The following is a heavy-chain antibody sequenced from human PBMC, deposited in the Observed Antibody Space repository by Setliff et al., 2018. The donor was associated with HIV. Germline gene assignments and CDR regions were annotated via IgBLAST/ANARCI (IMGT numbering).Heavy chain of an antibody. CDR1: DSGTYY. D-gene: IGHD4-17*01. J-gene: IGHJ4*02. V-gene: IGHV4-4*07. Sequence: SETLSLTCTVSDSGTYYWSWIRQPAGKGLEWIGRVSSRGDTNYNPSLKSRVTMSVDTSKNQFSLKLTSVTASDTAVYYCAIAAAGNTGPFDLWGQGSQVTVSS. CDR3: AIAAAGNTGPFDL. CDR2: VSSRGDT.